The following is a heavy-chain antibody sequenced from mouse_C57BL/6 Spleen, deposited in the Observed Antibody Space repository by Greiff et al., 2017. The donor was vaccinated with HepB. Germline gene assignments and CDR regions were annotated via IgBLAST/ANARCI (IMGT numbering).Heavy chain of an antibody. J-gene: IGHJ4*01. CDR1: GFTFSSYG. D-gene: IGHD2-2*01. CDR3: ARLGYEGGMDY. CDR2: ISSGGSYT. Sequence: EVQVVESGGDLVKPGGSLKLSCAASGFTFSSYGMSWVRQTPDKRLEWVATISSGGSYTYYPDSVKGRFTISRDNAKNTLYLQMSSLKSEDTAMYDCARLGYEGGMDYWGQGTSVTVSS. V-gene: IGHV5-6*01.